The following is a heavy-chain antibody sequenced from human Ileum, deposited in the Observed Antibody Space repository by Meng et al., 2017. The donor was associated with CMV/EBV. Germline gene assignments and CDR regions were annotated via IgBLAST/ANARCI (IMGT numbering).Heavy chain of an antibody. J-gene: IGHJ4*02. Sequence: SCAASGFTFSSYAMHWVRQAPGKGLEWVAVISYDGSNTYYADSVKGRFTISRDNSKNTLYLQMNSLRAEDTAVYYCARDASSGAEKDYWGQGTLVTVS. V-gene: IGHV3-30-3*01. CDR3: ARDASSGAEKDY. CDR1: GFTFSSYA. D-gene: IGHD4-17*01. CDR2: ISYDGSNT.